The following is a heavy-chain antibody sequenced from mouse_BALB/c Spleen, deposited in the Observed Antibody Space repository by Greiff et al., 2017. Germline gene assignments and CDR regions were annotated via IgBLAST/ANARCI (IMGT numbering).Heavy chain of an antibody. J-gene: IGHJ2*01. CDR3: ARCDGYYVNYFDY. CDR2: ISYSGST. V-gene: IGHV3-2*02. D-gene: IGHD2-3*01. Sequence: EVMLVESGPGLVKPSQSLSLTCTVTGYSITSDYAWNWIRQFPGNKLEWMGYISYSGSTSYNPSLKSRISITRDTSKNQFFLQLNSVTTEDTATYYCARCDGYYVNYFDYWGQGTTLTVSS. CDR1: GYSITSDYA.